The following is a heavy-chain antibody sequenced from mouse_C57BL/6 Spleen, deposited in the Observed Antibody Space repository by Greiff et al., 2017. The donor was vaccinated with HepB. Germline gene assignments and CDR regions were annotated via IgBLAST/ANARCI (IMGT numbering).Heavy chain of an antibody. J-gene: IGHJ4*01. V-gene: IGHV1-22*01. Sequence: EVQLQQSGPELVKPGASVKMSCKASGYTFTDYNMHWVKQSHGKSLEWIGYINPNNGGTSYNQKFKGKATLTVNKSSSTAYMELRSLTSEDSAVYYCARKVPDGYFAMDYWGQGTSVTVSS. CDR1: GYTFTDYN. D-gene: IGHD1-3*01. CDR3: ARKVPDGYFAMDY. CDR2: INPNNGGT.